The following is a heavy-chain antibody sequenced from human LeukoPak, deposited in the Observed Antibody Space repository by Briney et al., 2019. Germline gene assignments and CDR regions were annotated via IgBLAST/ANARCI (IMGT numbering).Heavy chain of an antibody. D-gene: IGHD3-3*01. Sequence: PGGSLRLSCAAPGFTFSDHYMSWIRQAPGKGLEWVSYISSSASAIYYADSVKGRFTISRDDAKNSLYLQMNSLRAEDTALYYCARGRGITIFGIPYSFDYWGQGTLVTVSS. V-gene: IGHV3-11*04. CDR2: ISSSASAI. CDR3: ARGRGITIFGIPYSFDY. J-gene: IGHJ4*02. CDR1: GFTFSDHY.